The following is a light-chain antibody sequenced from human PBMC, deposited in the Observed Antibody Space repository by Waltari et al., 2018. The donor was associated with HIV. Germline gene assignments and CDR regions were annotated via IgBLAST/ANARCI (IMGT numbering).Light chain of an antibody. CDR1: QSVSSN. CDR2: GAS. Sequence: EIVMTQSPATLSVSPGERATLSCRASQSVSSNLAWYQQKPGQAPRLPIYGASSRATGIPARFSGSGSGTEFTLTISSLQSEDFAVYYCQQYNNWLPITFGQGTRLEIK. CDR3: QQYNNWLPIT. V-gene: IGKV3D-15*01. J-gene: IGKJ5*01.